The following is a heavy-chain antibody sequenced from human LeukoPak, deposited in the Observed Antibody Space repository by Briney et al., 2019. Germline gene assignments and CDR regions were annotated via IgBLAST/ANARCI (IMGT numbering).Heavy chain of an antibody. D-gene: IGHD3-22*01. CDR2: VHPDTGYA. CDR3: ARDLPFYAYYYDSSGGNWFDP. J-gene: IGHJ5*02. CDR1: GYPFTTYE. Sequence: ASVKVSCKTSGYPFTTYEINWVRQAAGQGLEWMGWVHPDTGYADYAQKFQGRVTMTSDTSISTAYMELSSLRSDDTAVYYCARDLPFYAYYYDSSGGNWFDPWGQGTLVTVSS. V-gene: IGHV1-8*01.